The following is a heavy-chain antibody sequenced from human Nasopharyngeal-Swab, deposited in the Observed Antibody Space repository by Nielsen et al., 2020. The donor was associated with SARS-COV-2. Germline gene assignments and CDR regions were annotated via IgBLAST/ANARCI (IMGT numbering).Heavy chain of an antibody. Sequence: GGSLRLSCVASGFTFSSYAMSWVRQAPGKGLEWVSSISGSGGSTYYADSVKGRFTISRDNSKNTLYLQMNSLRAEDTAVYYCAKDLAYCGGDYYSGFDYWGQGTLVTVSS. V-gene: IGHV3-23*01. J-gene: IGHJ4*02. D-gene: IGHD2-21*02. CDR2: ISGSGGST. CDR3: AKDLAYCGGDYYSGFDY. CDR1: GFTFSSYA.